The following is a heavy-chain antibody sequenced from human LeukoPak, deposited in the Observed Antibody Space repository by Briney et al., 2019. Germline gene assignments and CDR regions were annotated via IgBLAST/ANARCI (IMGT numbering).Heavy chain of an antibody. D-gene: IGHD1-1*01. CDR2: IYYSGST. CDR1: GHSLSSGSYY. CDR3: ASVYNTPASLYDAFDI. V-gene: IGHV4-61*01. Sequence: KSSETLSLTCTVSGHSLSSGSYYWRWIRQPPAKGLEWNGYIYYSGSTNYNPSLKSRVTISVDTSKNQFSLKLSSVTAANTAVYYCASVYNTPASLYDAFDIWGQGTMVTVSS. J-gene: IGHJ3*02.